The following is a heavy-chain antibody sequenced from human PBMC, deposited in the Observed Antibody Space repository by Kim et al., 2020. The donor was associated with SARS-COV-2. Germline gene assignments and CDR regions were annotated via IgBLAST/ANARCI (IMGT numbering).Heavy chain of an antibody. D-gene: IGHD1-1*01. CDR3: ARDGPFSVRRYYGMDV. CDR2: IWYDGSNK. V-gene: IGHV3-33*01. Sequence: GGSLRLSCAASGFTFSSYGMHWVRQAPGKGLEWVAVIWYDGSNKYYADSVKGRFTISRDNSKNTLYLQMNSLRAEDTAVYYCARDGPFSVRRYYGMDVWGQGTTVTVSS. CDR1: GFTFSSYG. J-gene: IGHJ6*02.